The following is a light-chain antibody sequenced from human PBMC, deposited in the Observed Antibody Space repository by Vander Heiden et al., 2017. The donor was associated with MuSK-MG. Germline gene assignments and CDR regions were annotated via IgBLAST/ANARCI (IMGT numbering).Light chain of an antibody. CDR3: QQDDSTPALT. CDR2: WAS. V-gene: IGKV4-1*01. Sequence: DIVMTQSPDSLAVSLGERATINCKSSQSVLYSSNNKNYLAWYQQKPGQPPKLLIYWASTRESGVPDRFSGSGSGTDFTLTISSLQAEDVAVYYCQQDDSTPALTFGGGTKVEIK. CDR1: QSVLYSSNNKNY. J-gene: IGKJ4*01.